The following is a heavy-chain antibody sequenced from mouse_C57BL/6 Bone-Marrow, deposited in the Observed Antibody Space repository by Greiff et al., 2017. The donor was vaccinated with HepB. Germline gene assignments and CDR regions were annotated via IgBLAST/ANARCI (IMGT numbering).Heavy chain of an antibody. J-gene: IGHJ1*03. CDR1: GYTFTSYW. V-gene: IGHV1-64*01. CDR3: ARDDGSKGNWYFDV. Sequence: QVQLQQPGAELVKPGASVKLSCKASGYTFTSYWMHWVKQRPGQGLEWIGMIHPNSGSTNYNEKFKSKATLTVDKSSSTAYMQLSSLTSEDSAVHYCARDDGSKGNWYFDVWGTGTTVTVSS. CDR2: IHPNSGST. D-gene: IGHD1-1*01.